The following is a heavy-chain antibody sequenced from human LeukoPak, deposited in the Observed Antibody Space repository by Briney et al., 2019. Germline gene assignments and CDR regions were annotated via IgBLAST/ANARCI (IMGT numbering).Heavy chain of an antibody. D-gene: IGHD3-10*01. J-gene: IGHJ5*02. CDR1: GGTFSIYA. Sequence: SVTVSFKASGGTFSIYAISWVRQAPGQGLEWMGGIIPIFGTANYAQKFQGRVTITADKSTSTAYMELSSLRSEDTAVYYCARVLGAGSYYWFDPWGQGTLVTVSS. CDR3: ARVLGAGSYYWFDP. V-gene: IGHV1-69*06. CDR2: IIPIFGTA.